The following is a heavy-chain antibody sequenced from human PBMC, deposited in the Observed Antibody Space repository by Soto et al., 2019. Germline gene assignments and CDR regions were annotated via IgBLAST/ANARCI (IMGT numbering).Heavy chain of an antibody. CDR1: GFTFSDYY. CDR2: ISSSGSSR. D-gene: IGHD3-22*01. J-gene: IGHJ5*02. CDR3: AREGYHDSSGYFWFDP. V-gene: IGHV3-11*01. Sequence: GGSLRLSCAASGFTFSDYYMSWIRQTPEKGLEWVSYISSSGSSRYYADSVKGRFTISRDNAQNSVYLQMNSLRAEDAAVYYCAREGYHDSSGYFWFDPWGQGTLVTVSS.